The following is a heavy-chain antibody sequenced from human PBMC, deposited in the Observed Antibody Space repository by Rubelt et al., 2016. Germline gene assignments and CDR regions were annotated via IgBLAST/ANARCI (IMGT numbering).Heavy chain of an antibody. J-gene: IGHJ4*02. D-gene: IGHD3-10*01. Sequence: QVQLVQSGAEVKKPGSSMKVSCKASGGTFSSYAISWVRQAPGQGLEWMGGIIPIFGTANYAKKVQGRVTMTADESTSTAYMELSSLRSEDTAVYYCALLWFGELFRRDYWGQGTLVTVSS. CDR2: IIPIFGTA. CDR1: GGTFSSYA. CDR3: ALLWFGELFRRDY. V-gene: IGHV1-69*01.